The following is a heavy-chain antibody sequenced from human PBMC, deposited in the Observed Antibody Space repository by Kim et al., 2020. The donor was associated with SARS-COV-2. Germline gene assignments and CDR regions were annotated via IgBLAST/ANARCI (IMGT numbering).Heavy chain of an antibody. V-gene: IGHV5-51*01. CDR2: IYPGDSDT. Sequence: GESLKISCKGSGYSFTSYWIGWVRQMPGKGLEWMGIIYPGDSDTRYSPSFQGQVTISADKSISTAYLQWSSLKASDTAMYYCARQPRSYDFWSGYYSNWFDPWGQGTLVTVSS. D-gene: IGHD3-3*01. CDR1: GYSFTSYW. CDR3: ARQPRSYDFWSGYYSNWFDP. J-gene: IGHJ5*02.